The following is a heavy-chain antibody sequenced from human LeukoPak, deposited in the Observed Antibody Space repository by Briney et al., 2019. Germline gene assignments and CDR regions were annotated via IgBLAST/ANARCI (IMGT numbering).Heavy chain of an antibody. V-gene: IGHV3-23*01. Sequence: GGSLRLSCAASGFTFSSYAMSWVRQAPGKGLEWVSAISGSGGSTYYADSVKGRFTISRDNSKNTLYLQMNSLRAEDTAVYYCARTSIQLWSHLDYWGQGTLVTVSS. CDR2: ISGSGGST. CDR3: ARTSIQLWSHLDY. J-gene: IGHJ4*02. D-gene: IGHD5-18*01. CDR1: GFTFSSYA.